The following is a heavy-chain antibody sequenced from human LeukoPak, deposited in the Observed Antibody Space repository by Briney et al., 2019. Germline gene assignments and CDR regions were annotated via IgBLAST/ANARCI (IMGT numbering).Heavy chain of an antibody. V-gene: IGHV3-48*01. CDR3: AREPTYTSSWYTSCDY. CDR2: ITLSSSTI. Sequence: GGSLRHSCTASGFTFSNYNMNWVRQAPGKGLEWVSYITLSSSTIYYSDSVKGRFTISRDNAKNSLYLHMSSLRAEDTAVYYCAREPTYTSSWYTSCDYWGQGTLVTVSS. D-gene: IGHD6-13*01. CDR1: GFTFSNYN. J-gene: IGHJ4*02.